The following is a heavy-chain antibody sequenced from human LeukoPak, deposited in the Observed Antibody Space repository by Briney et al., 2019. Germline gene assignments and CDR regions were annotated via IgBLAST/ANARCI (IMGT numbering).Heavy chain of an antibody. V-gene: IGHV1-69*13. J-gene: IGHJ4*02. Sequence: ASVKVSCKASGYTFTGYYMHWVRQAPGQGLEWMGGIIPIFGTANYAQKFQGRVTITADESTSTAYMELSSLRSEDTAVYYCAREKSGSLGGYFDYWGQGTLVTVSS. CDR3: AREKSGSLGGYFDY. CDR1: GYTFTGYY. CDR2: IIPIFGTA. D-gene: IGHD1-26*01.